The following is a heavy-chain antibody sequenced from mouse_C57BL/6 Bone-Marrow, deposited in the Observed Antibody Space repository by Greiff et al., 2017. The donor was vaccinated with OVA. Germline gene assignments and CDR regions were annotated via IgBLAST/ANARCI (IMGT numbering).Heavy chain of an antibody. V-gene: IGHV5-6*02. CDR3: ARYGDYGSFVDY. CDR2: ISSGGSYT. J-gene: IGHJ2*01. CDR1: GFPFSSYG. Sequence: EVKLEESGGDLVKPGGSLKLSCAASGFPFSSYGMSWVRQTPDKRLEWVATISSGGSYTDYPASVKGRFTISTDNAKNTLYLQMSSLNSEVTAMYDGARYGDYGSFVDYWGQGTTLTVSS. D-gene: IGHD2-13*01.